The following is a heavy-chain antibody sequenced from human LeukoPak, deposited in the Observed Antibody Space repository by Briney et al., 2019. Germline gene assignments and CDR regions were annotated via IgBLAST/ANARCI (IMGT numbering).Heavy chain of an antibody. V-gene: IGHV1-46*01. CDR1: GYTFTSYY. J-gene: IGHJ5*02. CDR3: AKSGYSSSWSNAAVYNWFDP. D-gene: IGHD6-13*01. CDR2: INPSGGST. Sequence: ASVKVSCKASGYTFTSYYMHWVRQAPGQGLEWMGIINPSGGSTSYAQKFQGRVTMTRDTSTSTVYMELSSLRAEDTAVYYCAKSGYSSSWSNAAVYNWFDPWGQGTLVTVSS.